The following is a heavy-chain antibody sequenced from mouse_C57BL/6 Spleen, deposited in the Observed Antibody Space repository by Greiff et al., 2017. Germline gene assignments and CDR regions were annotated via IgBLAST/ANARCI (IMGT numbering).Heavy chain of an antibody. CDR2: ISDGGSYT. CDR3: ARDYYGNLWYFDV. CDR1: GFTFSSYA. D-gene: IGHD2-1*01. V-gene: IGHV5-4*01. Sequence: DVKVEESGGGLVKPGGSLKLSCAASGFTFSSYAMSWVRQTPEKRLEWVATISDGGSYTYYPDNVKGRFTISRDNAKNNLYLQMSHLKSEDTAMYYCARDYYGNLWYFDVWGTGTTVTVSS. J-gene: IGHJ1*03.